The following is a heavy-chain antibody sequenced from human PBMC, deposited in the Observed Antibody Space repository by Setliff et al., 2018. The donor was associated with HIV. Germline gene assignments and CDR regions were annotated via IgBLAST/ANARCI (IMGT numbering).Heavy chain of an antibody. J-gene: IGHJ6*02. CDR1: GYTFTSYD. Sequence: ASVKVSCKASGYTFTSYDINWVRQATGQGLEWMGWMNPNSGNTGYAQKFQGRVTMTRNTSISTAYMELSSLRSEDTAVYYCARDGYSGYDSQDGGMDVWGQGTTVTVS. CDR2: MNPNSGNT. D-gene: IGHD5-12*01. V-gene: IGHV1-8*02. CDR3: ARDGYSGYDSQDGGMDV.